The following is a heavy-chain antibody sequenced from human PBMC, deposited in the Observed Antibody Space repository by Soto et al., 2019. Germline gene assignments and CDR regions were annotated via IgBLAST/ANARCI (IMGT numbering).Heavy chain of an antibody. CDR3: ARTPGPRAFDI. CDR2: INSDGSST. J-gene: IGHJ3*02. CDR1: GFTFSRYW. Sequence: GGSLRLPCAASGFTFSRYWMHWGRQAPGKGLVWVSRINSDGSSTSYADSVKGRFTISRDNAKNTLYLQMNSLRAEDTAVYYCARTPGPRAFDIWGQGTMVTVSS. D-gene: IGHD2-15*01. V-gene: IGHV3-74*01.